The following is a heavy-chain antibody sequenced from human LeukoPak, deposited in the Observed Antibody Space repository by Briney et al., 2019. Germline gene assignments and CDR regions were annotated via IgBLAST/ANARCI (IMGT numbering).Heavy chain of an antibody. D-gene: IGHD6-13*01. CDR3: ARLRVQQLASSYYMDV. V-gene: IGHV4-39*01. Sequence: SETLSLTCTVSGDSVTTTNFYWGWIRQAPGKGLEWIGSLYYGVNTYYKPSLKSRVTISVDTSLDQFSLILTSVTAADTGVYYCARLRVQQLASSYYMDVWGKGTTVTVSS. CDR2: LYYGVNT. CDR1: GDSVTTTNFY. J-gene: IGHJ6*03.